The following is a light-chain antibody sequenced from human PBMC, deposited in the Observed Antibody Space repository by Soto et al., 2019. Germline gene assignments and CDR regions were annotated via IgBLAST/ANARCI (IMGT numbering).Light chain of an antibody. CDR2: GAS. Sequence: DIVLTQSPGTLSLSPGERATLSCRASQSVSSTFFAWYQQKPGQAPRLLMFGASNRATGIPDRFSGSGSGTDFTLTISSLEPEDFAMYYCQQYCTSPRGTFGQGTKVEVK. CDR3: QQYCTSPRGT. CDR1: QSVSSTF. V-gene: IGKV3-20*01. J-gene: IGKJ1*01.